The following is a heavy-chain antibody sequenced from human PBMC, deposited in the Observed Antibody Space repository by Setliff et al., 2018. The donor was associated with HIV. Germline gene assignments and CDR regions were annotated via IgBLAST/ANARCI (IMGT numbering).Heavy chain of an antibody. CDR2: IYHSGNA. CDR1: GYSISNGYY. CDR3: ARFMRGIIIRDYYYGMDV. Sequence: SETLSLTCAVSGYSISNGYYWGWIRQPPGKGLEWIGNIYHSGNAYFHPSLKSRVTISVGTSKNQFSLNLTSVTAADTAVYYCARFMRGIIIRDYYYGMDVWGQGTTVTVSS. J-gene: IGHJ6*02. D-gene: IGHD3-10*01. V-gene: IGHV4-38-2*01.